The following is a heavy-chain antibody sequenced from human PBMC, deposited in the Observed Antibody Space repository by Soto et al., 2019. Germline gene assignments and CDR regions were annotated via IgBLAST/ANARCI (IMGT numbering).Heavy chain of an antibody. CDR1: GFTFSSYW. CDR3: AIETVGISSWYPPLSFQFYYFDY. V-gene: IGHV3-7*01. Sequence: GGSLRLSCAASGFTFSSYWMSWVRQAPGKGLERVANIKQDGSEKYYVDSVKGRFTISRDNAKNSLYLQMNSLRAEDTAVYYCAIETVGISSWYPPLSFQFYYFDYWGQGTLVTAPQ. J-gene: IGHJ4*02. CDR2: IKQDGSEK. D-gene: IGHD6-13*01.